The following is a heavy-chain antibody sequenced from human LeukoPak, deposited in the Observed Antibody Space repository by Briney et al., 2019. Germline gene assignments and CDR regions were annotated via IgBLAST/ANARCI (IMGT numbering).Heavy chain of an antibody. D-gene: IGHD6-13*01. Sequence: SSETLSLTCTVSGASVSSGISYCSWIRQPPGKGLEWLAYISNSGGSDYNPSLRGRVTISLDTSKNQFSVRLTSVTAADTAVYYCARVPAAGTAPDYWGQGTLVTVSS. J-gene: IGHJ4*02. CDR2: ISNSGGS. CDR1: GASVSSGISY. V-gene: IGHV4-61*01. CDR3: ARVPAAGTAPDY.